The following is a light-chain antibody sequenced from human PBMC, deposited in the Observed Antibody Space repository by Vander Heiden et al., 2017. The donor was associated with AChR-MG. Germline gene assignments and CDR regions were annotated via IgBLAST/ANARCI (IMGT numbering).Light chain of an antibody. J-gene: IGKJ5*01. CDR3: QQSYST. V-gene: IGKV1-39*01. CDR2: GAS. CDR1: QSISSY. Sequence: DIQMTQSPSSLSASVGDRVTITCRASQSISSYLNWYQQKPGKAPKLLIYGASSLQSGVPSRFSGSGSGTDFTLTISSLQPEDFATYYCQQSYSTFGQGTRLEIK.